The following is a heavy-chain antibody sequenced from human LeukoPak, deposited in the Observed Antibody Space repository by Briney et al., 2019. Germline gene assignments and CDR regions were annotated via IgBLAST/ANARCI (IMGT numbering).Heavy chain of an antibody. CDR1: GYTFTSYY. CDR2: INPSGGST. CDR3: ARDSTTLTTIFDY. J-gene: IGHJ4*02. D-gene: IGHD4-17*01. Sequence: ASVKVSCKASGYTFTSYYMHWVRQAPGQGLEWMGIINPSGGSTSYAQKFQGRVTMTRDMSTSTVYMELSSPRSEDTAVYYCARDSTTLTTIFDYWGQGTLVTVSS. V-gene: IGHV1-46*01.